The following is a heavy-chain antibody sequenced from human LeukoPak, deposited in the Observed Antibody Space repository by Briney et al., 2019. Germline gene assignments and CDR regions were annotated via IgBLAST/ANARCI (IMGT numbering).Heavy chain of an antibody. D-gene: IGHD5-12*01. CDR1: GFTFSRSW. CDR2: INQDGSEK. V-gene: IGHV3-7*01. J-gene: IGHJ4*02. Sequence: GGSLRLSCAASGFTFSRSWMSWVRQAPGKGLKWVANINQDGSEKYYVDSVKGRFTISRDNAKNSLYLQMNSLRAEDTAVYYCARDYPTNWGQGTLVTVSS. CDR3: ARDYPTN.